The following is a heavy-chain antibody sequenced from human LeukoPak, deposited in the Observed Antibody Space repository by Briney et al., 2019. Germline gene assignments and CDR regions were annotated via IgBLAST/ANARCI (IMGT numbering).Heavy chain of an antibody. V-gene: IGHV4-59*01. D-gene: IGHD3-3*01. J-gene: IGHJ3*02. CDR3: GRDRRMDYDFWSGYFDAFDI. CDR1: GGSISSYY. CDR2: IYYSGST. Sequence: SETLSLTCTVSGGSISSYYWSWIRQPPGKGLEWIGYIYYSGSTNYNPSLKSRVTISVDTSKNQFSLKLGSVTAADTAVYYCGRDRRMDYDFWSGYFDAFDIWGQGKMVTVSS.